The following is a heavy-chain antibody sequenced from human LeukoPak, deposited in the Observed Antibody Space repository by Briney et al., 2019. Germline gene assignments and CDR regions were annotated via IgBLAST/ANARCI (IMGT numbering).Heavy chain of an antibody. CDR1: GVTLSSYA. J-gene: IGHJ4*02. D-gene: IGHD2-15*01. CDR3: AREDGYCSGGNCYSYFVS. V-gene: IGHV3-7*01. Sequence: GGSLRLSCAASGVTLSSYAMSWARQAPGKGLEWVAFIRKRGIETNYVDSVKGRFTITRDNARNSLFLQMNSLRAEDTAVYYCAREDGYCSGGNCYSYFVSWGQGTLVTVSS. CDR2: IRKRGIET.